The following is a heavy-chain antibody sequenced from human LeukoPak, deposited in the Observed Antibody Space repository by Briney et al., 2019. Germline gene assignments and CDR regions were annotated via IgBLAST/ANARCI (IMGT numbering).Heavy chain of an antibody. J-gene: IGHJ4*02. V-gene: IGHV3-11*06. CDR2: ISSSDTYA. D-gene: IGHD6-19*01. Sequence: SGGSLRLSCAASGFTVSSYYMSWIRQAPGKGLEWVSYISSSDTYANYADSVKGRFTISRDNAKNSLYLQMNSLRAEDTAVYYCARGPYSSGSSADYWGQGTLVTVSS. CDR1: GFTVSSYY. CDR3: ARGPYSSGSSADY.